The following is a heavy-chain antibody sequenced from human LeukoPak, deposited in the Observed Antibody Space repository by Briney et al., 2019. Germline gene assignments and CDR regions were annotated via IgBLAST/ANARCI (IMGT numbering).Heavy chain of an antibody. CDR2: ISPSGGST. J-gene: IGHJ5*02. CDR1: GYTFTSNY. V-gene: IGHV1-46*01. Sequence: VASVKVSCKAFGYTFTSNYMHWVRQAPGQGPAWMGVISPSGGSTTYAQKFQGRVTLTRDMSTSTDYLELSSLRSEDTAVYYCARDNSVRDEAWWFNPWGQGTLVTVSS. D-gene: IGHD5-24*01. CDR3: ARDNSVRDEAWWFNP.